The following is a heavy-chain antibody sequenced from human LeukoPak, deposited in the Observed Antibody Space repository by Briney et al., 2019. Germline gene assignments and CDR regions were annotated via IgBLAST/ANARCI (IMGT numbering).Heavy chain of an antibody. J-gene: IGHJ4*02. CDR2: MSPNSGNT. D-gene: IGHD7-27*01. Sequence: ASVKVSCKASGYTFTSYDINWMRQATGQGLEWMGWMSPNSGNTGYAQRFQGRVTMTRDTSTGTAYLELSSLRSEDSAVYYCVRTPPNWGADFWGQGTLVTVSS. CDR1: GYTFTSYD. V-gene: IGHV1-8*01. CDR3: VRTPPNWGADF.